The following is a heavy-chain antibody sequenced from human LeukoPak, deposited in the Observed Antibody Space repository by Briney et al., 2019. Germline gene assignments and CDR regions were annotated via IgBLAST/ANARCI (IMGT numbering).Heavy chain of an antibody. CDR2: IWDDGSNK. CDR3: ARAPWLGESEFDY. CDR1: GFTFSSYG. D-gene: IGHD3-10*01. Sequence: GGSLRLSCAASGFTFSSYGMHWFCKAPGKRLEWVAVIWDDGSNKYYADSVKGRFTISRDKSKNTLYLQMNSMRPEDTAVYYCARAPWLGESEFDYWGQGTLVTVSS. J-gene: IGHJ4*02. V-gene: IGHV3-33*01.